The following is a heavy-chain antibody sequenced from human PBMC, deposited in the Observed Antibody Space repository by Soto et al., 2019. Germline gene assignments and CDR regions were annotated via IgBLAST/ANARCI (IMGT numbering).Heavy chain of an antibody. J-gene: IGHJ4*02. V-gene: IGHV3-11*01. D-gene: IGHD5-18*01. CDR3: ARERYSYGPYYFDY. CDR2: ITSSGSTT. CDR1: GFTFSDYY. Sequence: SLRLSCAASGFTFSDYYMSWIRQAPGKGLEWVSSITSSGSTTYYTDSVKGRFTISRDNAKNSLYLQMNSLRAEDTAVYYCARERYSYGPYYFDYWGQGTLVTVSS.